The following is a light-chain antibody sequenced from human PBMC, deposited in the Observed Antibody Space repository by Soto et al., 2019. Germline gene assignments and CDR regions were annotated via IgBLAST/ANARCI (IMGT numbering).Light chain of an antibody. J-gene: IGLJ1*01. CDR2: DDN. CDR1: NSTLGGNS. CDR3: GSWDSSLSAYV. Sequence: QSVLTQPPSVSAAPGQKVNISSFASNSTLGGNSVSWYQQLPGTAPRLLIYDDNKRPSGIPDRFSGSKSGTSATLGITGFQTGDEADYYCGSWDSSLSAYVFGTGTKVTVL. V-gene: IGLV1-51*01.